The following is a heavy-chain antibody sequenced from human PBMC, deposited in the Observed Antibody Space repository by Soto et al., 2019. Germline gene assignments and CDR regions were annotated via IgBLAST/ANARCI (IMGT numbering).Heavy chain of an antibody. J-gene: IGHJ5*02. CDR3: ARVRVITMVRGVLLRGNWFDP. CDR2: INHSGST. D-gene: IGHD3-10*01. Sequence: SETLSLTCAVYGGSFSGYYWSWIRQPPGEGLEWIGEINHSGSTNYNPSLKSRVTISVDTSKNQFSLKLSSVTAADTAVYYCARVRVITMVRGVLLRGNWFDPWGQGTLVTVSS. CDR1: GGSFSGYY. V-gene: IGHV4-34*01.